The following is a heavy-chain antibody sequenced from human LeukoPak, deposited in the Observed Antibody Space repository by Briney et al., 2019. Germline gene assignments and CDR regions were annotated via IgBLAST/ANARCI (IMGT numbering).Heavy chain of an antibody. CDR1: GGSISSGDYY. CDR3: ARVESGFFGYYGMDV. V-gene: IGHV4-30-4*01. D-gene: IGHD3-3*01. J-gene: IGHJ6*02. CDR2: IYYSGST. Sequence: SETLSLTCTVSGGSISSGDYYWSWIRQPPGKGLEWIGYIYYSGSTYYNPSLKSRVTISVDTSKNQFSLKLSSVTAADTAVYYCARVESGFFGYYGMDVWGQGTTVTVSS.